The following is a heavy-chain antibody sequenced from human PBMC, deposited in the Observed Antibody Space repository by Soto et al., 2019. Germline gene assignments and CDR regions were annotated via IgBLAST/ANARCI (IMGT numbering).Heavy chain of an antibody. D-gene: IGHD6-6*01. V-gene: IGHV3-23*01. CDR2: ISDSGGIT. Sequence: PXGSLRLSCAASGFAFSSHPMSWVRQAPEKGLEWVSVISDSGGITYNADSVKGRFTISRDNSKNTLYLQMNSLRAEDTAVYYCARPAIGSSRAFDIWGQGTMVTVSS. J-gene: IGHJ3*02. CDR1: GFAFSSHP. CDR3: ARPAIGSSRAFDI.